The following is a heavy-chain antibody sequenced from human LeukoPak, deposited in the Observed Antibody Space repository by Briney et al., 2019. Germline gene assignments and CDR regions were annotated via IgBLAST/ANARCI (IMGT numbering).Heavy chain of an antibody. V-gene: IGHV4-4*02. D-gene: IGHD3-22*01. CDR2: IYHSGST. J-gene: IGHJ4*02. CDR1: GGSVSSSNW. CDR3: AGTYYYDSSGPDY. Sequence: SGTLSLTCAVSGGSVSSSNWWSWVRQPPGKGLEWIGEIYHSGSTNYNPSLKSRVTISVDKSKNQFSLKLSSVTAADTAVYYCAGTYYYDSSGPDYWGQGTLVTVSS.